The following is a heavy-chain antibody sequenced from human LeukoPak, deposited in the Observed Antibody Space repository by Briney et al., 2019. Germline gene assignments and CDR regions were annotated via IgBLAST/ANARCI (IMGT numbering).Heavy chain of an antibody. V-gene: IGHV4-34*01. D-gene: IGHD4/OR15-4a*01. CDR2: INHSGST. CDR3: ARGSNRPLGY. J-gene: IGHJ4*02. Sequence: PSETLSLTCAVYGGPFSGYYWSWIRQPPGKGLEWIGEINHSGSTNHNPSLKTRVNISVDTSKNQFSLKLSSVTPADTAVYYCARGSNRPLGYWGQGTLVTVSS. CDR1: GGPFSGYY.